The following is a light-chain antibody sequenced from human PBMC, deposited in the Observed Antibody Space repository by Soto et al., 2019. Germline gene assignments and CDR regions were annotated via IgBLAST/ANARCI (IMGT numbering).Light chain of an antibody. Sequence: EIVLTQSRATLSLSPGERATLSCRASQSVSSYLAWYQQKPGQAPRLLIYDASNRATGIPARFSGSGSGTDFTLTISSLEPEDFAVYYCQQRSNWPPRTFGPGTKVDIK. J-gene: IGKJ3*01. CDR2: DAS. CDR3: QQRSNWPPRT. CDR1: QSVSSY. V-gene: IGKV3-11*01.